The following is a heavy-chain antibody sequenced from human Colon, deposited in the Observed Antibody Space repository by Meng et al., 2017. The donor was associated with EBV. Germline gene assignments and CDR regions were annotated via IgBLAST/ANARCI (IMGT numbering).Heavy chain of an antibody. CDR3: ARRRGGSGRDC. CDR2: IYHSGST. J-gene: IGHJ4*02. V-gene: IGHV4-39*01. D-gene: IGHD3-10*01. CDR1: GGSISSNGYY. Sequence: QLHLQESGPGLVKPSETLSLTGTVSGGSISSNGYYWDWVRQPPGKGLEWIGAIYHSGSTSYNPSLQSRVTMFVDTSKNQFSLMLTSVTATDTAVYYCARRRGGSGRDCWGQGTLVTVSS.